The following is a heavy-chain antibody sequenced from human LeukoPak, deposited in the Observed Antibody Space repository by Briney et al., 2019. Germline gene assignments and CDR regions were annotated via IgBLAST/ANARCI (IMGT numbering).Heavy chain of an antibody. CDR1: GFTFSNHN. V-gene: IGHV3-48*01. CDR3: ARENFADLFDF. Sequence: GGSLRLSCTASGFTFSNHNMNWVRQAPGKGLECIAYISSSSSNIYYADSVKGGFTIYRENAKNSLFLHKNSLRAEDTALYYCARENFADLFDFWGQGALVTVSS. J-gene: IGHJ4*02. D-gene: IGHD1-7*01. CDR2: ISSSSSNI.